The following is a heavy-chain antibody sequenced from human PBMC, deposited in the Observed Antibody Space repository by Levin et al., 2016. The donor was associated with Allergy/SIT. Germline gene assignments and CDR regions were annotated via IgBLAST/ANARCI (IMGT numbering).Heavy chain of an antibody. D-gene: IGHD3-10*02. CDR2: IKQGGSEK. J-gene: IGHJ4*02. V-gene: IGHV3-7*04. CDR3: ARGVRNFDY. CDR1: GFIFSSYW. Sequence: GGSLRLSCAASGFIFSSYWMTWVRQAPGKGLEWVANIKQGGSEKYYADSVKGRFTISRDNAKNSLYLQMNSLRAEDTAVYYCARGVRNFDYWGQGTLVTVSS.